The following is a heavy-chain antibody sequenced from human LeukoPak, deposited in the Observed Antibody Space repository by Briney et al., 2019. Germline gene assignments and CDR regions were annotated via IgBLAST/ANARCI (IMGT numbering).Heavy chain of an antibody. V-gene: IGHV4-38-2*02. D-gene: IGHD3-9*01. J-gene: IGHJ4*02. CDR3: ARAVGSFDWLPLFDF. CDR1: GYSIRSGFY. CDR2: IYHSGIT. Sequence: PSETLSLTCTVSGYSIRSGFYWGWIRQPPGEGLEWFGNIYHSGITYYTPSLKSRVTISVDTSKNQFYLKLSSVTAADTAVYYCARAVGSFDWLPLFDFWGQGALVTVSS.